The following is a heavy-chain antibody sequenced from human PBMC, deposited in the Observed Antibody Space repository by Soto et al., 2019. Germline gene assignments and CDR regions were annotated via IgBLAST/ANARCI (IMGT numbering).Heavy chain of an antibody. J-gene: IGHJ6*02. CDR3: ARRLYSASSGFEGGCMDV. V-gene: IGHV4-39*01. CDR2: IYYSGST. D-gene: IGHD3-22*01. Sequence: SETLYLTCPISGGSTSTRTYYRDWIRPPPGKGLEWIGSIYYSGSTYYNPSLKSRVTISVDTSKNQFSLKLSSVAAADTAVYYCARRLYSASSGFEGGCMDVWGQGTTVT. CDR1: GGSTSTRTYY.